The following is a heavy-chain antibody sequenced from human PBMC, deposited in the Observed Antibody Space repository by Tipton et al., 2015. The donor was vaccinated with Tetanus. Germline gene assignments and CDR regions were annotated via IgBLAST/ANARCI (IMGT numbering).Heavy chain of an antibody. Sequence: SLRLSCVVSGFTFSNYKMNWVRQAPGKGLEWVATMKQDGSEIKYVDSVTGRFTISRDNAKNSLYLQLNSLRAEDTAVYYCAKVDDFGGDSGFVLENWGQGTHVTVPP. CDR1: GFTFSNYK. V-gene: IGHV3-7*03. J-gene: IGHJ4*02. CDR3: AKVDDFGGDSGFVLEN. D-gene: IGHD2-21*02. CDR2: MKQDGSEI.